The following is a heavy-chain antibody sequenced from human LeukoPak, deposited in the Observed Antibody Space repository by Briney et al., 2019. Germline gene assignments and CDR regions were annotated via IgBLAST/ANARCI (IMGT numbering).Heavy chain of an antibody. CDR1: GGTFSSYA. V-gene: IGHV1-69*05. CDR2: IIPIFGTA. J-gene: IGHJ3*02. CDR3: ARERGGGTTGNGDAFDI. Sequence: SVKVSCKASGGTFSSYAISWVRQAPGQGLEWMGGIIPIFGTANYAQKFQGRVTITTDESTSTAYMELSSLRSEDTAVYYCARERGGGTTGNGDAFDIWGQGTMVTVSS. D-gene: IGHD1-7*01.